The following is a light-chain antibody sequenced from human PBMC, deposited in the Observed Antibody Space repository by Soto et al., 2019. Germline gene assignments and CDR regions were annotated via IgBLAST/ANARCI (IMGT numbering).Light chain of an antibody. Sequence: DIQMTQSPSSLSASVGRRVTTSCLASQPISRYLNWYQQKPGKAPKLLIYEASTLQSGVPSRFSGSGYGTDFTLTITTLKNEDVGMYYCQQWHATTLTFGQGTRLEIK. V-gene: IGKV1-39*01. J-gene: IGKJ5*01. CDR3: QQWHATTLT. CDR1: QPISRY. CDR2: EAS.